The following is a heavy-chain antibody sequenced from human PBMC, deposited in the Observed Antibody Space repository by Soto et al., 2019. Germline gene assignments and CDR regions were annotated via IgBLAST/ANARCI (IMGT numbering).Heavy chain of an antibody. Sequence: GGSLRLSCPASGFSFRTSAMSWVRQSPGKGLEWVSTISGNGGSTYYADSVKGRFTISRNNSKNTLYLQMNSLRAEDTAVYYCAKEGFSGLFYFDFWGQGTLVTVSS. CDR2: ISGNGGST. CDR1: GFSFRTSA. CDR3: AKEGFSGLFYFDF. V-gene: IGHV3-23*01. J-gene: IGHJ4*02. D-gene: IGHD5-12*01.